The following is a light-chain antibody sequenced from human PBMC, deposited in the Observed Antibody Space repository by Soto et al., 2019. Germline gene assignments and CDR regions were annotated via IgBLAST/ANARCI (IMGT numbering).Light chain of an antibody. Sequence: QSVLTQPPSASGTPGQRVTISCSGSSSNIGSNYVYWYQQFTGAAPKVLIYRNNQRPSGVPDRFSGSKSGTSASLAISGLQSDIEADYYCAAWDDSLNGYVFGIGTKVTVL. CDR2: RNN. V-gene: IGLV1-47*01. J-gene: IGLJ1*01. CDR3: AAWDDSLNGYV. CDR1: SSNIGSNY.